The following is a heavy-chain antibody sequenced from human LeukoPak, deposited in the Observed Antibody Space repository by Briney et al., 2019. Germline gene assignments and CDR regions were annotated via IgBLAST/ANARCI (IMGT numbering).Heavy chain of an antibody. CDR1: GFTFSSYA. CDR2: IRASDGYT. CDR3: ARDPNGDYIGAFDF. D-gene: IGHD4-17*01. V-gene: IGHV3-23*01. Sequence: GGSLRLSCAASGFTFSSYAMSWVRQAPGKGLEWVSAIRASDGYTEYADSVKGRFTISRDNSKKTLYLQMRSQRAEDTAIYYCARDPNGDYIGAFDFGGQGTLVTVSS. J-gene: IGHJ3*01.